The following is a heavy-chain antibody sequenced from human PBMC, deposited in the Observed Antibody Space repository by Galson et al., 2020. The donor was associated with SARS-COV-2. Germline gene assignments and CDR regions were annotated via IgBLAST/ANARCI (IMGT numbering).Heavy chain of an antibody. CDR3: ARDNKVYCSDGNSCDWGFDA. CDR1: GLRFSTFW. Sequence: TGGSLRLSCAASGLRFSTFWMSWVRQAPGKGLEWVADIGQDGDRKYYVDSVKGRFTISRDNAENSLFLQMDSLRAEDTAVYYCARDNKVYCSDGNSCDWGFDAWGQGTMGTVSS. V-gene: IGHV3-7*05. J-gene: IGHJ5*02. CDR2: IGQDGDRK. D-gene: IGHD2-15*01.